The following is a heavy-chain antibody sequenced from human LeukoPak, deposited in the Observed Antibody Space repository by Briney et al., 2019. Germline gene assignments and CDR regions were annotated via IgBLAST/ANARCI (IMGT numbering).Heavy chain of an antibody. V-gene: IGHV4-34*01. CDR3: ARGYGPIHYYYMDV. J-gene: IGHJ6*03. D-gene: IGHD4-17*01. Sequence: SETLSLTCAVYGGSFSGYYWSWIRQPPGKGLEWIGEINHSGSTNYNPSLKSRVTISVDTSENQFSLKLSSVTAADTAVYYCARGYGPIHYYYMDVWGKGTTVTVSS. CDR1: GGSFSGYY. CDR2: INHSGST.